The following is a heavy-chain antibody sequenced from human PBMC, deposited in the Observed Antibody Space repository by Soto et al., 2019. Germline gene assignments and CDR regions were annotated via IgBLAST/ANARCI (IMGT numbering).Heavy chain of an antibody. CDR2: DNAGCGNT. J-gene: IGHJ6*02. CDR3: ARPAVLDYHYAMDV. Sequence: GASVKVSCKASGYTFTSYGIHWVRQAPGQRLEWMAWDNAGCGNTKHAPKFQDRVTVTRDTSTSTVYMELSSLRSDDTAVYYCARPAVLDYHYAMDVWGQGNMVTAYS. D-gene: IGHD2-15*01. CDR1: GYTFTSYG. V-gene: IGHV1-3*01.